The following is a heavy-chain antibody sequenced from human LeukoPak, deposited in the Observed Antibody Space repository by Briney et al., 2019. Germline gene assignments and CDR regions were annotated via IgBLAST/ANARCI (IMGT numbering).Heavy chain of an antibody. D-gene: IGHD2-15*01. CDR2: ISWNSGRI. J-gene: IGHJ4*02. Sequence: GRSLRLSRAASGFTFDDYAMQWVRPAPGRGLEWVSGISWNSGRIGYVDSVKGRFTISRDNAKNSLYLQMNSLIAEDTALYYCAAGGFPDYGGQGTLVSVSS. CDR3: AAGGFPDY. V-gene: IGHV3-9*01. CDR1: GFTFDDYA.